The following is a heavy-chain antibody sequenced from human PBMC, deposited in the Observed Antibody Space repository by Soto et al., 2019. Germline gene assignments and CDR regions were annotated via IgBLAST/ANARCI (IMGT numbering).Heavy chain of an antibody. V-gene: IGHV3-23*01. J-gene: IGHJ5*02. CDR2: ITGSGSTT. CDR1: EFTFSSNA. CDR3: AKDFTADLISWSHL. Sequence: EVQLLESGGGLVQPGGSLRLSCAASEFTFSSNAMHWVRQAPGKGLEWVSGITGSGSTTFYADSVKGRFTISRDNSKNTLYLHMSSLRAEDTVIYYCAKDFTADLISWSHLWGQETLVTVSS.